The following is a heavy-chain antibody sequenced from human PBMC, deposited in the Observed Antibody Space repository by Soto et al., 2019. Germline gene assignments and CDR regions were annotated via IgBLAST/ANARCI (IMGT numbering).Heavy chain of an antibody. CDR3: ARVGSGYSWLNDF. D-gene: IGHD3-22*01. Sequence: QEQLVQSGAEVKKPGSSVKVSRKASGGLFSSYPISWVRQVPGQGLEWMGGIIPVFQTAYYTQRFQGRVTITADESTKAPSRELSNQRCEDKAIYSGARVGSGYSWLNDFWGQGTLVTLSS. CDR1: GGLFSSYP. V-gene: IGHV1-69*01. CDR2: IIPVFQTA. J-gene: IGHJ4*02.